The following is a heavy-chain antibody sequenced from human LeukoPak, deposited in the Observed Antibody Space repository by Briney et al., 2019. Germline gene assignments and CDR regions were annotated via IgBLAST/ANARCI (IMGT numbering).Heavy chain of an antibody. V-gene: IGHV3-30*18. D-gene: IGHD3-3*01. CDR1: GFTFSSYG. J-gene: IGHJ4*02. CDR3: AKEGPFSAIFGVVIRALDY. Sequence: GGSLRLSCAASGFTFSSYGMHWVRQAPGKGLEWVAVISYDGSNKYYADSVKGRFTISRDNSKNTLYLQMNSLRAEDTAVYYCAKEGPFSAIFGVVIRALDYWGQGTLVTASS. CDR2: ISYDGSNK.